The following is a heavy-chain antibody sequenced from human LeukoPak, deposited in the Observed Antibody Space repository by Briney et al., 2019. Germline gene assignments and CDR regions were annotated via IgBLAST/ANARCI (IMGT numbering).Heavy chain of an antibody. CDR3: VRDSGKGGSYYYYYMDV. J-gene: IGHJ6*03. D-gene: IGHD1-26*01. CDR2: ISGDSSFI. V-gene: IGHV3-21*01. CDR1: GFTFCNYG. Sequence: GGSLRLSCAASGFTFCNYGMNWGRAAPGEGREWVSSISGDSSFIYYADSVNGRFTISRDNAQNSLHLQMNSLRAEDTAVYYCVRDSGKGGSYYYYYMDVWAKGTTVTVSS.